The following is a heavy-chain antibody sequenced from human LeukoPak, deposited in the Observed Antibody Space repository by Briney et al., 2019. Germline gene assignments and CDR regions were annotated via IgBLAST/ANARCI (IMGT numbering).Heavy chain of an antibody. CDR1: GGTFSSYA. J-gene: IGHJ4*02. Sequence: ASVKVSCKASGGTFSSYAISWVRQAPGQRLEWMGWISAYNGNTNYAQKLQGRVTMTTDTSTSTAYMELRSLRSDDTAVYYCARDSCTNGVCWLDYWGQGTLVTVSS. D-gene: IGHD2-8*01. CDR2: ISAYNGNT. CDR3: ARDSCTNGVCWLDY. V-gene: IGHV1-18*01.